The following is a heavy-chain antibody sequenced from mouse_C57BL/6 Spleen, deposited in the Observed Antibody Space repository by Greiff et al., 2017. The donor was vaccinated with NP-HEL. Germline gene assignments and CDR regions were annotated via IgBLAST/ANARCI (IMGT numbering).Heavy chain of an antibody. CDR1: GYAFSSSW. Sequence: VQLQQSGPELVKPGASVKISCKASGYAFSSSWMNWVKQRPGKGLEWIGRIYPGDGDTNYNGKFKGKATLTADKSSSTAYMQLSSLTSEDSAVYFCARGDYGLGGDFDYWGQGTTLPVSS. J-gene: IGHJ2*01. CDR2: IYPGDGDT. CDR3: ARGDYGLGGDFDY. V-gene: IGHV1-82*01. D-gene: IGHD1-2*01.